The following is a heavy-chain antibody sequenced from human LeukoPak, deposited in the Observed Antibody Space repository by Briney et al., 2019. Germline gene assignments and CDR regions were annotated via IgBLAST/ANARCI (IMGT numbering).Heavy chain of an antibody. CDR3: ARGSRGYCSGGSCYSFPEWDYFDY. V-gene: IGHV3-74*01. CDR1: GFTFSDYW. J-gene: IGHJ4*02. CDR2: INSDGINT. D-gene: IGHD2-15*01. Sequence: PGGSLRLSCAASGFTFSDYWMHWVRQAPGKGLVWVSRINSDGINTSYADSVKGRFTISRDNAKNSLYLQMNSLRAEDTAVYYCARGSRGYCSGGSCYSFPEWDYFDYWGQGTLVTVSS.